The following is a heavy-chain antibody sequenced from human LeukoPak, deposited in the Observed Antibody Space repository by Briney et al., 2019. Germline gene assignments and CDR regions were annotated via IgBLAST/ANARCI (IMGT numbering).Heavy chain of an antibody. D-gene: IGHD3-10*01. Sequence: ASVKVSCKASGYTFTSYAMNWVRQAPGQGLEWVGWINTNTGNPTYAQGFTGRFVFSLDTSVSTAYLQISSLKAEDTAVYYCAVFWGVRVTHHDAFDIWGQGTMVTVSS. J-gene: IGHJ3*02. CDR2: INTNTGNP. CDR3: AVFWGVRVTHHDAFDI. V-gene: IGHV7-4-1*02. CDR1: GYTFTSYA.